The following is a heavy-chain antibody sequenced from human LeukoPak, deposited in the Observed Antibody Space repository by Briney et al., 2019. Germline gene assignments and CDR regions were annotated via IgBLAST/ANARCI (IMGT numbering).Heavy chain of an antibody. CDR1: GDSFEGYY. J-gene: IGHJ6*03. D-gene: IGHD3-3*01. CDR2: IYYSGST. V-gene: IGHV4-39*07. CDR3: ARVVRTYYDFWSGYYYYMDV. Sequence: PSETLSLTCAVSGDSFEGYYWTWIRQPPGKGLEWIGNIYYSGSTYYNPSLKSRVTISVDTSKNQFSLKLSSVTAADTAVYYCARVVRTYYDFWSGYYYYMDVWGKGTTVTVSS.